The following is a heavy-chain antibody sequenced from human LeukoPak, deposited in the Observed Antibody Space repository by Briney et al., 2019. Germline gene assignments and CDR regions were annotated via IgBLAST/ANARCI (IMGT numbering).Heavy chain of an antibody. Sequence: ASVKVSCKASGYTFTSYYMHWVRQAPGQGLEWMGIINPSGGSTSYAQKFQGRVTMTRDTSTSTVYMELSSLRSEDTAVYYCARDGDEGQLLSTFDYWGQGTLVTVSS. CDR2: INPSGGST. CDR1: GYTFTSYY. CDR3: ARDGDEGQLLSTFDY. D-gene: IGHD2-2*01. J-gene: IGHJ4*02. V-gene: IGHV1-46*01.